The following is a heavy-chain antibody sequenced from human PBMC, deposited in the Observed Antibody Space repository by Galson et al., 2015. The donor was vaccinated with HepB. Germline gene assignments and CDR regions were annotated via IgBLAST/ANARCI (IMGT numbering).Heavy chain of an antibody. V-gene: IGHV3-15*07. J-gene: IGHJ3*02. Sequence: SLRLSCAASGFTFSNAWMDWVRQAPGKGLEWVGRIKNKGEGETTDYAAPVKGRFTISRDNSKNTLYLQMSSLRAEDTAVYYCVKGGRQRWLQPGAFDIWGQGTMVTVSS. CDR1: GFTFSNAW. CDR2: IKNKGEGETT. D-gene: IGHD5-24*01. CDR3: VKGGRQRWLQPGAFDI.